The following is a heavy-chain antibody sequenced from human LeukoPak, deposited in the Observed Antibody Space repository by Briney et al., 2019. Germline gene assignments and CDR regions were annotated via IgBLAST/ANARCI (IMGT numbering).Heavy chain of an antibody. V-gene: IGHV4-34*01. D-gene: IGHD5-24*01. J-gene: IGHJ4*02. CDR1: GGSFSGYY. CDR2: INHSGST. CDR3: AQNVRERWGWLQLDYFDY. Sequence: SETLSLTCAVYGGSFSGYYWSWIRQPPGKGLERIGEINHSGSTNYNPSLKSRVTISVDTSKNQFSLKLSSVTAADTAVYYCAQNVRERWGWLQLDYFDYWGQGTLVTVSS.